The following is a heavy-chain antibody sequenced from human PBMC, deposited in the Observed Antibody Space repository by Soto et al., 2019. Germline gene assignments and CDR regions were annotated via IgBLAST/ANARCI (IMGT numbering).Heavy chain of an antibody. J-gene: IGHJ4*02. D-gene: IGHD3-10*01. CDR3: ASRARGDFPQAY. V-gene: IGHV3-11*01. CDR2: ISSSGSTE. Sequence: PGGSLRLSCAASGFTFSDYYMSWIRQAPGKGLEWVSYISSSGSTESYGDSVKGRFTISRDNAKNSLYLQMRSLRAEGTAVYYCASRARGDFPQAYWGQGTLVTVSS. CDR1: GFTFSDYY.